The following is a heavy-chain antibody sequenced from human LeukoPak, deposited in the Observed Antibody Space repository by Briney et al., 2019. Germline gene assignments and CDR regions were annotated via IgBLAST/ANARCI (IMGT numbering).Heavy chain of an antibody. J-gene: IGHJ4*02. CDR3: ARRSHCISGDCYVDY. CDR2: IYPGDSDT. D-gene: IGHD2-21*02. V-gene: IGHV5-51*01. CDR1: GYSFTSYW. Sequence: GESLKISCKGSGYSFTSYWIGWVRQLPGKGLEWMGIIYPGDSDTRYSPSFQGQVTISADKSISTAYLQWSSLKASDTAMYYCARRSHCISGDCYVDYWGQGTLVTVSS.